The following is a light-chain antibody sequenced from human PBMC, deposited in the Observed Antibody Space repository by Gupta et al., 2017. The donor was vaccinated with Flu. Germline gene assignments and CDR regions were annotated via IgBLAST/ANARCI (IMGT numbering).Light chain of an antibody. J-gene: IGLJ1*01. CDR1: SLRSYY. V-gene: IGLV3-19*01. CDR3: NSRDSSGNHLV. Sequence: QDPAVSVALGQTVRITCQGDSLRSYYASWYQQKPGQAPVLVLYGKNNRPSGSPDRFSGSSSGNTASLTIPGAQAEDEADYYCNSRDSSGNHLVFGTGTMVTVL. CDR2: GKN.